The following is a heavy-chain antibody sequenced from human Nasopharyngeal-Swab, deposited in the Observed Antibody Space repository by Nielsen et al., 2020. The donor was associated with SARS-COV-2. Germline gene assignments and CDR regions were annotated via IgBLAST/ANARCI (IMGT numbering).Heavy chain of an antibody. D-gene: IGHD2-2*01. CDR1: GYTFTSYG. J-gene: IGHJ5*02. V-gene: IGHV1-18*01. Sequence: ASVKVSCKASGYTFTSYGISWVRQAPGQGLEWMGWISAYNGNTNYAQKLQGRVTMTTGTSTSTAYMELRSLRSDDTAVYYCARSLVVVPAADNIAWFDPWGQGTLVTVSS. CDR3: ARSLVVVPAADNIAWFDP. CDR2: ISAYNGNT.